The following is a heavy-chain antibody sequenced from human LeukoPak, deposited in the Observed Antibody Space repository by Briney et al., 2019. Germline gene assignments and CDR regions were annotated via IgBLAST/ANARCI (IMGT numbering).Heavy chain of an antibody. J-gene: IGHJ5*02. CDR3: ARGGTYYDYWSDS. D-gene: IGHD3-3*01. CDR1: GFTFSRYT. CDR2: MSYDANNK. Sequence: GRSLRLSCAASGFTFSRYTMHWVRQAPGKGLQWAAVMSYDANNKYYADSVKGRFTISRDHSKSTLYLQMNSLRPEDTAVYYCARGGTYYDYWSDSWGQGTLVTVSS. V-gene: IGHV3-30-3*01.